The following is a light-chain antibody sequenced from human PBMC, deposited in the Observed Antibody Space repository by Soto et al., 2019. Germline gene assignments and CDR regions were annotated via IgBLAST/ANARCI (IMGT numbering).Light chain of an antibody. V-gene: IGKV3D-15*01. Sequence: IVMTQSPATLSVSPGERATLSCRASQTVNNNLAWYQQRPCQAPRLLIYAASTRATGVPARFSGSGSGTEFTLTISSLQSEDFAVYYCQQYNTWPPPSESVGPGTKVDVK. CDR2: AAS. CDR1: QTVNNN. J-gene: IGKJ3*01. CDR3: QQYNTWPPPSES.